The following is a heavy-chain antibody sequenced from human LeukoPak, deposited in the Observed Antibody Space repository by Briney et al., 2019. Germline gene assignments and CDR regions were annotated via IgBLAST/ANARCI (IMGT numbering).Heavy chain of an antibody. V-gene: IGHV1-69*05. D-gene: IGHD2-15*01. J-gene: IGHJ4*02. CDR1: GGTFSSYA. CDR2: IIPIFGTA. CDR3: AREWELLNGGLYY. Sequence: SVKVSCKASGGTFSSYAISWVRQAPGQGLEWMGRIIPIFGTANYAQKFQGRVTIITDESTSTAYMELSSLRSEDTAVYYCAREWELLNGGLYYWGQGTLITVSS.